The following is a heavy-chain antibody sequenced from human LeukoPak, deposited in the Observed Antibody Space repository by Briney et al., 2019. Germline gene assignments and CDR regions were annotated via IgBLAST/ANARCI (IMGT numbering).Heavy chain of an antibody. CDR3: AKLSVWLVRLGIDY. J-gene: IGHJ4*02. CDR1: GFTFDDYG. D-gene: IGHD6-19*01. V-gene: IGHV3-20*04. CDR2: INWNGGST. Sequence: PGGSLRLSCAASGFTFDDYGMSWVRQAPGKGLEWVSGINWNGGSTGYADSVKGRFTISRDNSKNTLYLQMNSLRAEDTAVYYCAKLSVWLVRLGIDYWGQGTLVTVSS.